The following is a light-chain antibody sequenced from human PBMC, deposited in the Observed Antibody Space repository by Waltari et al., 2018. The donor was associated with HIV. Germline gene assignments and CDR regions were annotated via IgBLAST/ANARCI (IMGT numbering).Light chain of an antibody. CDR2: ENN. CDR3: QSYDSGLRV. J-gene: IGLJ3*02. Sequence: QSVLTPPPSVSGAPGQRVTIPCTGSSSNIRAGSDVHWYQQLPGTAPKRLIYENNNRPSGVPDRFSGSKSGTSASLAITGLQAEDEADYYCQSYDSGLRVFGGGTKLTVL. V-gene: IGLV1-40*01. CDR1: SSNIRAGSD.